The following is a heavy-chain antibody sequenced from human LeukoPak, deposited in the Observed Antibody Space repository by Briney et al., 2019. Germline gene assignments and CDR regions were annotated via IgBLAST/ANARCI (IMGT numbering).Heavy chain of an antibody. CDR1: GYTFTSYD. V-gene: IGHV1-8*01. CDR3: ARELQLWSLYYYYGMDV. CDR2: MNPNSGNT. J-gene: IGHJ6*02. D-gene: IGHD5-18*01. Sequence: ASVKVSCKASGYTFTSYDINWVRQATGQGLEWMGWMNPNSGNTGYAQKFQGRVTMTRNTSISTAYMELSSLRSEDTAVYYCARELQLWSLYYYYGMDVWGQGTMVTVSS.